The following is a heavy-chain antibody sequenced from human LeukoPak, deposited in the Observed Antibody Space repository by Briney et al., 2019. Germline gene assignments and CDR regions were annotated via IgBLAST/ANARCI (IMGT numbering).Heavy chain of an antibody. CDR3: ARQSRVGGTCFDY. CDR1: GDSVSSFF. CDR2: IYYGGTT. J-gene: IGHJ4*02. D-gene: IGHD1-1*01. V-gene: IGHV4-59*02. Sequence: SETLSLTCTVSGDSVSSFFWSWVRQPPGKGLEWIGYIYYGGTTKYNPSLRSRVSISADTSKSQFSVNLRSVTAADTAVYYCARQSRVGGTCFDYWGQRALVTVSS.